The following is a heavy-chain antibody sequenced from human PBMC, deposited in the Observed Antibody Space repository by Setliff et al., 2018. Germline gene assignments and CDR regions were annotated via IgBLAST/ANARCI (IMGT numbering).Heavy chain of an antibody. CDR3: ARLRYYGSGSYLDY. CDR2: IYHSGST. CDR1: GYSISSGYY. D-gene: IGHD3-10*01. V-gene: IGHV4-38-2*01. Sequence: LSLTCAVSGYSISSGYYWGWIRQPPGKGLEWIGSIYHSGSTYYNPSPKSRVTISVDTSKNQFSLKLSSVTAADTAVYYCARLRYYGSGSYLDYWGQGTLVT. J-gene: IGHJ4*02.